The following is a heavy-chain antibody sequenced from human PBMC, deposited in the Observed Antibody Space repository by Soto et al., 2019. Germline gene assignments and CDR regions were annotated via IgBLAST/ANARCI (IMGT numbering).Heavy chain of an antibody. CDR1: GFTVNSNY. Sequence: EVQVLATGGGLIQPGGSLRLSCAASGFTVNSNYMSWVRQAPGEGLQWVSITNTGGTTYYADSVKGRFTVSRDNSKNTLYLQMNSLRAEDTAIYFCAKGSIEYSASIDNWGQGTLVLVSS. J-gene: IGHJ4*02. D-gene: IGHD5-12*01. V-gene: IGHV3-53*02. CDR3: AKGSIEYSASIDN. CDR2: TNTGGTT.